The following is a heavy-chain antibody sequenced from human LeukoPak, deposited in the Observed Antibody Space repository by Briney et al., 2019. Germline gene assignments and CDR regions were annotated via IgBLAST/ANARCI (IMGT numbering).Heavy chain of an antibody. Sequence: GGSLRLSCAASGFPFSTYWMSWVRQAPGKGLEWVANINQDGTEKYYVDSVKGRFTFSRDNGKNLLYLQTNSLRAEDTAVYYCARRMIAVAGVVIRTLDYWGQGTLVTVSS. CDR2: INQDGTEK. CDR3: ARRMIAVAGVVIRTLDY. CDR1: GFPFSTYW. J-gene: IGHJ4*02. D-gene: IGHD6-19*01. V-gene: IGHV3-7*01.